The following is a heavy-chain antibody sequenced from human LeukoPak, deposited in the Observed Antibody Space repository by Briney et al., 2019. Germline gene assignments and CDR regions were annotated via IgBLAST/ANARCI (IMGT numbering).Heavy chain of an antibody. CDR3: ARGRYGVLGGDYFDY. CDR1: GGSISSSNW. D-gene: IGHD3-16*01. V-gene: IGHV4-4*02. CDR2: IYHSGST. J-gene: IGHJ4*02. Sequence: SGTLSLTCAVSGGSISSSNWWSWVRQPPGKGLEWIGGIYHSGSTNYNPSLKSRVTISVDKSKNQFSLKLSSVSAADTGVYYCARGRYGVLGGDYFDYWGQGTLVTVSS.